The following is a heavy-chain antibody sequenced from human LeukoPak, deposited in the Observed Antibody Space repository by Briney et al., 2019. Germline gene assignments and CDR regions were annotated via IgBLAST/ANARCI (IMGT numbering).Heavy chain of an antibody. D-gene: IGHD3-10*01. J-gene: IGHJ4*02. CDR1: GFTFSSYS. V-gene: IGHV3-21*01. CDR2: ISSSSSYI. CDR3: AKIRPRITMVRGVKDY. Sequence: GGSLRLSCAASGFTFSSYSMNWVRQAPGKGLEWVSSISSSSSYIYYADSVKGRFTISRDNAKNSLYLQMNSLRAEDTAVYYCAKIRPRITMVRGVKDYWGQGTLVTVSS.